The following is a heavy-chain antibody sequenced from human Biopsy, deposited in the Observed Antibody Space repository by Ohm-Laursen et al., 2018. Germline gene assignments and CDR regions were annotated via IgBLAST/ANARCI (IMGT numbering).Heavy chain of an antibody. CDR3: ARDSSRRAREGGMDV. Sequence: SLRLFCTASGFSVSSYDMNWVRQAPGKGLEWTSYISETSSHIYDADSVRGRFTVARDIAKNSLYLQLNSLRVEDTAVYYCARDSSRRAREGGMDVWGQGTTVTVSS. J-gene: IGHJ6*02. V-gene: IGHV3-21*01. CDR2: ISETSSHI. CDR1: GFSVSSYD. D-gene: IGHD6-6*01.